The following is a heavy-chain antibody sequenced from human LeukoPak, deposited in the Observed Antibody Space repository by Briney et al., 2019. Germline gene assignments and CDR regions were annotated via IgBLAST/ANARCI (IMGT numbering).Heavy chain of an antibody. D-gene: IGHD3-10*01. CDR2: IYYSGST. CDR3: GAGTFDAFDI. V-gene: IGHV4-31*03. Sequence: SETLSLTCTVSGGSINSGGYYWSWIRQHPGKGLEWIGHIYYSGSTYYNPSLKSRVTISVDTSKNQFSLKLSSVTAADKAVYYCGAGTFDAFDIWGQGTMVTVSS. CDR1: GGSINSGGYY. J-gene: IGHJ3*02.